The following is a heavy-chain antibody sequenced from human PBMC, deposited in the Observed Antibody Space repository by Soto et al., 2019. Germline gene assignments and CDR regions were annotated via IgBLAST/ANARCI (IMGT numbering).Heavy chain of an antibody. CDR3: ATNYGSGYRAFDY. J-gene: IGHJ4*01. D-gene: IGHD3-10*01. V-gene: IGHV1-69*04. CDR1: GYTFTSYG. Sequence: SVKVSCKASGYTFTSYGISWVRQAPGLGLEWMGRINPILSMSNYAQKFQGRVTITADKSTSTAYMELSSLRSDDTAMYYCATNYGSGYRAFDYWG. CDR2: INPILSMS.